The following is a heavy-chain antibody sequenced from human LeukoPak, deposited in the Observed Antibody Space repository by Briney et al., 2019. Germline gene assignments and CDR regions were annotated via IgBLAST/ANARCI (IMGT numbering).Heavy chain of an antibody. D-gene: IGHD3-10*01. CDR1: GFTFSSYW. CDR2: IKQDGSEK. V-gene: IGHV3-7*01. Sequence: PGGSLRLSCAASGFTFSSYWMSWVRQAPGKGLEWVANIKQDGSEKYYVDSVKGRFTISRDNAKNSLYLQMNSLRAEDTAVYYCARDIRVRGVIHYYYYMDVWGKGTTVTVSS. J-gene: IGHJ6*03. CDR3: ARDIRVRGVIHYYYYMDV.